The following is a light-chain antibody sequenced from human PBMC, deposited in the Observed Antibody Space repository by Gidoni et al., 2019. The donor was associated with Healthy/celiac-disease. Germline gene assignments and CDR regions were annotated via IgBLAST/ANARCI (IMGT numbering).Light chain of an antibody. CDR3: QQYGSSRALT. Sequence: EIVLTQSSGTLSLSPGERATLSCRASQSVSSSYLAWYQQKPGQAPRLLIYGASSRATGIPDRFSGSGSGTDFTLTISRLEPEDFAVYYCQQYGSSRALTCXGXTKVEIK. V-gene: IGKV3-20*01. J-gene: IGKJ4*01. CDR1: QSVSSSY. CDR2: GAS.